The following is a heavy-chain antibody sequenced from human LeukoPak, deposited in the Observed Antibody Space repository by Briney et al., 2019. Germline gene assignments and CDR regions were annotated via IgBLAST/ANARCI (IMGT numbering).Heavy chain of an antibody. Sequence: SETLSLTCTVSGDSINGFYWSWIRQPPGKGLEWIGYIHYIGSTTYNPSLKSRVTISLDTSKNQFSLKLGSVTAADTAVYYCAREGREFDSAGSRYFYCYMDVWGKGTTVTVSS. V-gene: IGHV4-59*12. D-gene: IGHD3-10*01. J-gene: IGHJ6*03. CDR3: AREGREFDSAGSRYFYCYMDV. CDR2: IHYIGST. CDR1: GDSINGFY.